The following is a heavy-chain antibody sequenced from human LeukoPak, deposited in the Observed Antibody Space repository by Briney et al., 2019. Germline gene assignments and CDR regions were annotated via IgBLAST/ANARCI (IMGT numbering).Heavy chain of an antibody. J-gene: IGHJ5*02. Sequence: SETLSLTCTVSGGSISSYYWSWIRQPPGKGLEWIGYIYYSGSTNYNPSLKSRVTISVDTSKNQFSLKLSSVTAADTAVYYCATDVSAVGATQFDPWGQGTLVTVSS. CDR1: GGSISSYY. D-gene: IGHD1-26*01. V-gene: IGHV4-59*01. CDR3: ATDVSAVGATQFDP. CDR2: IYYSGST.